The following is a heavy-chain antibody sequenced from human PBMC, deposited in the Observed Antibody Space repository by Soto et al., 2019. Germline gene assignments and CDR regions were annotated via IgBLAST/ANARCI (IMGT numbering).Heavy chain of an antibody. J-gene: IGHJ4*02. V-gene: IGHV3-23*01. CDR2: ISGGGDTT. D-gene: IGHD3-10*01. CDR1: GFTFNNYA. Sequence: EVQLLESGGGLVQPGGSLRLSCAASGFTFNNYAMTWVRQAPGKGLEWVSAISGGGDTTSYADSVKGRFTVYRDGTKSTLWLRNTSLRSVAAALYYCANGRGGSGSLTPRVDFWGQGTLVTVSS. CDR3: ANGRGGSGSLTPRVDF.